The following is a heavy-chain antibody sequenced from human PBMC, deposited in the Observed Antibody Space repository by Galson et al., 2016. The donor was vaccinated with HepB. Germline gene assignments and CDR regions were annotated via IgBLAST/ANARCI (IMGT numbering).Heavy chain of an antibody. CDR1: GFTFSDST. Sequence: SLRLSCAASGFTFSDSTMNWVRQAPGKGLEWVSYIDYWSSTIYYADSVKGRFTISRDDAMNSLYLQMNILRDEDTAVYYCARLSTYRYPSDDHGGQGTLVTVS. CDR3: ARLSTYRYPSDDH. CDR2: IDYWSSTI. J-gene: IGHJ4*02. D-gene: IGHD1-26*01. V-gene: IGHV3-48*02.